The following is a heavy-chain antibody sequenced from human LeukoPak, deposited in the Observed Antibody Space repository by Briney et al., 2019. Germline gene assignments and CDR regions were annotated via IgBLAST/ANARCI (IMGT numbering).Heavy chain of an antibody. D-gene: IGHD1-26*01. V-gene: IGHV4-34*01. CDR2: INHSGST. CDR1: GGSFSGYY. J-gene: IGHJ4*02. Sequence: SETLSLTCAVYGGSFSGYYWSWIRQPPGKGLEWIGEINHSGSTNYNPSLKSRVTISVDTSKNQFYLKLSSVTAADTAVYYCARGRGAVDYWGQGTLVTVSS. CDR3: ARGRGAVDY.